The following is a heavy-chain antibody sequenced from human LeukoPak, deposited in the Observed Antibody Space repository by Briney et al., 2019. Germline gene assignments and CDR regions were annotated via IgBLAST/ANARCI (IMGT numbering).Heavy chain of an antibody. V-gene: IGHV3-30*01. CDR3: ARGSSTNCYGGNCFYYYMAV. J-gene: IGHJ6*03. Sequence: GGSLRLSCAASGFTFSTSVTHRVRQAPGKGRERVAVTSFDGTTKYYADSVKGRFTVSRDNSKNTLILQMNSLRAEDTAVYYCARGSSTNCYGGNCFYYYMAVWGKGTTVTVSS. CDR1: GFTFSTSV. D-gene: IGHD2-2*01. CDR2: TSFDGTTK.